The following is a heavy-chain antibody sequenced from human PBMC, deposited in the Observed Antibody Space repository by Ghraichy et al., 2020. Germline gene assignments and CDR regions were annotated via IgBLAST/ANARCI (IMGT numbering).Heavy chain of an antibody. Sequence: ASVKVSCKVSGYTLTELSMHWVRQAPGKGLEWMGGFDPEDGETIYAQKFQGRVTMTEDTSTDTAYMELSSLRSEDTAVYYCATGLRFLEWFSRGMDVWGQGTTVTVSS. D-gene: IGHD3-3*01. CDR3: ATGLRFLEWFSRGMDV. CDR2: FDPEDGET. CDR1: GYTLTELS. V-gene: IGHV1-24*01. J-gene: IGHJ6*02.